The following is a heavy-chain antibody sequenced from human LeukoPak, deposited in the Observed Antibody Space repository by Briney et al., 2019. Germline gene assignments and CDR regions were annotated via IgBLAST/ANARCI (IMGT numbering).Heavy chain of an antibody. CDR3: ASHANTMVRGVIPDYYFDY. V-gene: IGHV1-18*01. J-gene: IGHJ4*02. Sequence: ASVKVSCKASGYTFTSYGISWVRQAPGQGLEWMGWISAYNGNTNYAQKLQGRATMTTDTSTSTAYMELRSLRSDDTAVYYCASHANTMVRGVIPDYYFDYWGQGTLVTVSS. CDR2: ISAYNGNT. CDR1: GYTFTSYG. D-gene: IGHD3-10*01.